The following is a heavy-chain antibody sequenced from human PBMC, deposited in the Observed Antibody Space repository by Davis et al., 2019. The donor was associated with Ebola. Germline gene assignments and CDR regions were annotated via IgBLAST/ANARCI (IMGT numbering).Heavy chain of an antibody. J-gene: IGHJ6*02. CDR2: INHSGST. CDR3: ASSIPYYDFWSGGYYYYGMDV. Sequence: PSETLSLTCALYGGSLSGYHWSWIRQPPGKGLEWIGEINHSGSTNYNPSLKSRVTISVDTSKNQFSLKLSSVTAADTAVYYCASSIPYYDFWSGGYYYYGMDVWGQGTTVTVSS. D-gene: IGHD3-3*01. CDR1: GGSLSGYH. V-gene: IGHV4-34*01.